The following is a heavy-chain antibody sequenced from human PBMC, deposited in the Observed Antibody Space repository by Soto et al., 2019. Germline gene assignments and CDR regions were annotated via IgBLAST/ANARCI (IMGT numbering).Heavy chain of an antibody. V-gene: IGHV4-59*01. CDR1: GGSISSYY. J-gene: IGHJ6*02. CDR3: GRDLLDYYYGMDV. D-gene: IGHD1-26*01. Sequence: SETLSLTCTVSGGSISSYYWSWIRQPPGKGLEWIGYIYYSGSTNYNPSLKSRVTISVDTSKNQFSLKLSSVTAADTAVYYCGRDLLDYYYGMDVWGQGTTVTVSS. CDR2: IYYSGST.